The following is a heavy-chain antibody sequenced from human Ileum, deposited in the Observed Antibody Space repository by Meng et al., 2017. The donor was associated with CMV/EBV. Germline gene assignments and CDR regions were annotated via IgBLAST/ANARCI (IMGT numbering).Heavy chain of an antibody. CDR1: GYTFTSQG. CDR3: ARGIDY. J-gene: IGHJ4*02. V-gene: IGHV1-18*01. Sequence: QDQLVQSGGEVTKPGASVKVSRKASGYTFTSQGITWVRQAPGQGLEGMGWINTNNGNTNYAWKFQGRVTMTTDTSTSTGYMELRSLRSDDTAVYYCARGIDYWGQGTLVNVSS. CDR2: INTNNGNT.